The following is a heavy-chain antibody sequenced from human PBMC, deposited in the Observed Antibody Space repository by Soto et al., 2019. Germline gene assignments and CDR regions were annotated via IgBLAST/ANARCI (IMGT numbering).Heavy chain of an antibody. J-gene: IGHJ4*02. Sequence: EASVKVSCKASGGTFSSYAISWVRQAPGQGLEWMGGIIPIFGTANYAQKFQGRVTITADESTSTAYMELSSLRSEDTAVYYCARTYYYDSSGYYYLDYWGQGTLVTVSS. D-gene: IGHD3-22*01. V-gene: IGHV1-69*13. CDR2: IIPIFGTA. CDR3: ARTYYYDSSGYYYLDY. CDR1: GGTFSSYA.